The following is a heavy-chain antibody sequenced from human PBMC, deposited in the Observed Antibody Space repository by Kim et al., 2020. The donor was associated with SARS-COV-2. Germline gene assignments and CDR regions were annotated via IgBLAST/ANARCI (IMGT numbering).Heavy chain of an antibody. J-gene: IGHJ5*02. V-gene: IGHV1-69*13. D-gene: IGHD3-10*01. CDR2: IIPIFGTA. CDR1: GGTFSSYA. Sequence: SVKVSCKASGGTFSSYAISWVRQAPGQGLEWMGGIIPIFGTANYAQKFQGRVTITADESTSTAYMELSSLRSEDTAVYYCARQYYYGSGSYEVSDWFDPWGQGTLVTVSS. CDR3: ARQYYYGSGSYEVSDWFDP.